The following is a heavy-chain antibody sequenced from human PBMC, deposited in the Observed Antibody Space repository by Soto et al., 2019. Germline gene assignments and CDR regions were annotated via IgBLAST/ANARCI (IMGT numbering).Heavy chain of an antibody. D-gene: IGHD3-22*01. CDR2: IYPDDSDT. V-gene: IGHV5-51*01. CDR3: ARHEPPNLKGSFDTRGFYPPQYYLDD. CDR1: GYDFPNYW. Sequence: PGESLKISCKSFGYDFPNYWIGWVRQIPGKGLEWMGTIYPDDSDTRYSPSFRGQVTISADKSINTAYLQWNSLKTSDTAIYYWARHEPPNLKGSFDTRGFYPPQYYLDDWGRGTLVTVSS. J-gene: IGHJ4*02.